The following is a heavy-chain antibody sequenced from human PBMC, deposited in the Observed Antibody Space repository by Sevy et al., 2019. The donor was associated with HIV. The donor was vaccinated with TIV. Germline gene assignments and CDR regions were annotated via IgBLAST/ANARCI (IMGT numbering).Heavy chain of an antibody. J-gene: IGHJ3*02. CDR3: AKIRTGGGSYRFDAIDI. CDR1: GFTFSSYG. V-gene: IGHV3-30*18. Sequence: GGSLRLSCAASGFTFSSYGMHWVRQAPGKGLEWVAVISYDGSNKYYADSVKGRFTISRDNSKNTLYLQMNSLRAEDTAVYYCAKIRTGGGSYRFDAIDIWGQGTMVTVSS. D-gene: IGHD1-26*01. CDR2: ISYDGSNK.